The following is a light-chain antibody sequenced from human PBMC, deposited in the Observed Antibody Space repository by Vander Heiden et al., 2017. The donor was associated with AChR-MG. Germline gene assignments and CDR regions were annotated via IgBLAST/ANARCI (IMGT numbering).Light chain of an antibody. CDR3: GTWDSSLSAVV. J-gene: IGLJ2*01. V-gene: IGLV1-51*01. CDR1: SSNIGNNY. CDR2: DNY. Sequence: QSVLTQPPPVSAAPGQKVTISWSGSSSNIGNNYVSWYQQLPGTAPKLLIYDNYKRPSGIPDRFSGSKSGTAATLGITGLQTGDEADYYCGTWDSSLSAVVFGGGTKLTVL.